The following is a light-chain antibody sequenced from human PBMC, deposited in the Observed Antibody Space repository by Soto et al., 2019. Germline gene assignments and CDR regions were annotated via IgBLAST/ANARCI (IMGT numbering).Light chain of an antibody. CDR1: QSVSRN. Sequence: EIVLTQSPATLSLSPGERATLSCRASQSVSRNLAWYQQKPGQAPRLLIYDASNRATGIPARFSGSGSGTDFTLTISSLEPEDFAVYYCQQRSNWLSITFGQGTRLEIK. V-gene: IGKV3-11*01. J-gene: IGKJ5*01. CDR3: QQRSNWLSIT. CDR2: DAS.